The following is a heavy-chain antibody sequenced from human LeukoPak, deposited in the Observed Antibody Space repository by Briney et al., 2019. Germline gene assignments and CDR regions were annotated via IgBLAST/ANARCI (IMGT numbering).Heavy chain of an antibody. CDR3: AQDGAWLRFDH. J-gene: IGHJ4*02. CDR1: GFTFSSSA. Sequence: GGSLRLSCAASGFTFSSSAMSWVRQAPGKGLEWVSTISGSDSSTHYADSVKGRFVISRDNSKNTVYLQMNSLRVDDTARYYCAQDGAWLRFDHWGQGTLVTVSS. V-gene: IGHV3-23*01. CDR2: ISGSDSST. D-gene: IGHD5-12*01.